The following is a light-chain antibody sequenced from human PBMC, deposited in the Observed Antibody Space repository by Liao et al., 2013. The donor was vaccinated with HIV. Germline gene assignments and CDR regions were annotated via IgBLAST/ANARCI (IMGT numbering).Light chain of an antibody. Sequence: SFDLTQPPSVSVSPGQTASITCSGDKLGDKYACWYQQKPGQSPVLVIYQDSRRPSGIPERFFGSNSGSTATLTIIETQALDEADYYCQAWDSSSAVFGGGTKLTVL. CDR3: QAWDSSSAV. CDR2: QDS. J-gene: IGLJ3*02. CDR1: KLGDKY. V-gene: IGLV3-1*01.